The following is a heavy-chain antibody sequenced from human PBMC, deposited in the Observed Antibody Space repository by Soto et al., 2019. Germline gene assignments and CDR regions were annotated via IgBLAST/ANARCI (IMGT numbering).Heavy chain of an antibody. V-gene: IGHV1-3*01. Sequence: QVQLVQSGADVKKPGASVKVSCKASGFPFAGNTVLWVRQAPGQGLEWMGWINVGNGNTKLSQKFQGRFTLARDTSASAAYMELSSLRSEDTAVYYCARGLPTTVTILQSWGQGTLVTVAS. J-gene: IGHJ5*02. D-gene: IGHD4-17*01. CDR1: GFPFAGNT. CDR2: INVGNGNT. CDR3: ARGLPTTVTILQS.